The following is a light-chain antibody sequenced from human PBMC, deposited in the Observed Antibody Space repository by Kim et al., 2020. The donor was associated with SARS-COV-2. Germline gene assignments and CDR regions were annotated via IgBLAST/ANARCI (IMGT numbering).Light chain of an antibody. CDR2: SDH. J-gene: IGLJ3*02. V-gene: IGLV1-44*01. CDR1: SSNIGSNS. Sequence: QSVLTQPPSASGTPGQRVTISCSGSSSNIGSNSVCWYQQLPGTAPKLLIYSDHQRPSGVPDRFSGSKSGTSASLAISGLQSEDEADYYCATWDDSVSGRVFGGGTQLTVL. CDR3: ATWDDSVSGRV.